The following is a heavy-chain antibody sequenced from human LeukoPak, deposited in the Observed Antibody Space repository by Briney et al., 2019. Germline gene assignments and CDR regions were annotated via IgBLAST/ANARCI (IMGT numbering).Heavy chain of an antibody. V-gene: IGHV1-46*02. J-gene: IGHJ4*02. CDR1: GHTFNNHF. CDR2: INPRDGTP. CDR3: ARGADQEFDF. Sequence: GASVTVSCKSSGHTFNNHFIHWVRQAPGQGLEWMGMINPRDGTPRTLQKFQGRVTMTRDTSTSTLYMGLSSLRSEDTATYFCARGADQEFDFWGQGTLVTVSS.